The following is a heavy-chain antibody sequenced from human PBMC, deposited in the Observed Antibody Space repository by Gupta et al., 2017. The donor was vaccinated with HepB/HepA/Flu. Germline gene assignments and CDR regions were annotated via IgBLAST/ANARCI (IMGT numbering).Heavy chain of an antibody. CDR2: ISGSGGTT. CDR1: GFTFSDYA. Sequence: EVQLLGSGGGLVQPAGSLRLSCAASGFTFSDYAMNWVRKAPGKGLEWVAAISGSGGTTYYADARKGRFPISRDNSKNTLYLQMKRVRAEETAVYYYAKGRAAYYYYGMDVWGHVTTVIVFS. V-gene: IGHV3-23*01. CDR3: AKGRAAYYYYGMDV. J-gene: IGHJ6*02. D-gene: IGHD3-10*01.